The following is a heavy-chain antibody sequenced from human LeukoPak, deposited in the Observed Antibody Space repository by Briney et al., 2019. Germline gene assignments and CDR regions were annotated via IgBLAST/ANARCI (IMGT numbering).Heavy chain of an antibody. CDR2: IYYSGST. Sequence: SETLSLTCTVSGGSISSSSYYWGWIRQPPGKGLEWIGSIYYSGSTYYNPSLKSRVTVSVDTSKNQFSLKLSSVTAADTAVYYCARSPGYSSSSNLFGVYFDYWGQGTLVTVSS. J-gene: IGHJ4*02. CDR3: ARSPGYSSSSNLFGVYFDY. V-gene: IGHV4-39*07. CDR1: GGSISSSSYY. D-gene: IGHD6-6*01.